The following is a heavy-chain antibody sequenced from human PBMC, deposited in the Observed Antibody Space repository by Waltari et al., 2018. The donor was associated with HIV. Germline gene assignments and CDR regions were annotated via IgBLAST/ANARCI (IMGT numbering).Heavy chain of an antibody. Sequence: EVSLVESGGGLVQPGGSLRLSCAVYGSNFNSYWMTWVRQAQGKGLEWVANIKQDGSQKHYVDSAKGRLTISRDNAKNSVFLQMNDLREDDTATYYCTKGTTHDNWGQGTLVTVSS. V-gene: IGHV3-7*01. CDR2: IKQDGSQK. D-gene: IGHD1-1*01. J-gene: IGHJ4*02. CDR1: GSNFNSYW. CDR3: TKGTTHDN.